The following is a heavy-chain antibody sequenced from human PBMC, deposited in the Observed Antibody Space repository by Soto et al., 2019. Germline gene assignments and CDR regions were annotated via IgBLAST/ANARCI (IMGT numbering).Heavy chain of an antibody. J-gene: IGHJ4*01. Sequence: TVSLTCAVSDGSISSGVYSWTWFWQQPGKGLEWIGYMYHSGSTYYNPSLKSRVTISLDRSKNQFSLMLSSVTAADTALYNCSTVKCGTNAGDRISYWGRG. CDR3: STVKCGTNAGDRISY. CDR1: DGSISSGVYS. D-gene: IGHD1-1*01. V-gene: IGHV4-30-2*01. CDR2: MYHSGST.